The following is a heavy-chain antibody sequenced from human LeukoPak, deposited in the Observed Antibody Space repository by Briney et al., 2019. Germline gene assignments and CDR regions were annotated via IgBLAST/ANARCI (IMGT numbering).Heavy chain of an antibody. CDR3: ARGYSSSWYVSGYFDY. CDR2: IYFSGST. D-gene: IGHD6-13*01. CDR1: GGSIHSGSYY. V-gene: IGHV4-39*07. Sequence: PSETLSLTCTVSGGSIHSGSYYWGWIRQPPGKGLEWIGSIYFSGSTYYNPSLKSRVTISVDKSKNQFSLKLSSVTAADTAVYYCARGYSSSWYVSGYFDYWGQGTLVTVSS. J-gene: IGHJ4*02.